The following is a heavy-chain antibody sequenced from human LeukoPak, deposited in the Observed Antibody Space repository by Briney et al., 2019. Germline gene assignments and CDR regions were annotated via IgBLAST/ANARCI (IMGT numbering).Heavy chain of an antibody. CDR2: INPSGGTT. CDR1: GYTFTSYY. V-gene: IGHV1-46*01. D-gene: IGHD4-17*01. CDR3: ARGDYGDASVVSPY. Sequence: ASVKLSCTPSGYTFTSYYMHPVRQTPGQGLEWLGIINPSGGTTSYAQKFQGRVTMTRDTSTSTVYMELSSLRSEDTAVYYCARGDYGDASVVSPYWGQGTLVTVSS. J-gene: IGHJ4*02.